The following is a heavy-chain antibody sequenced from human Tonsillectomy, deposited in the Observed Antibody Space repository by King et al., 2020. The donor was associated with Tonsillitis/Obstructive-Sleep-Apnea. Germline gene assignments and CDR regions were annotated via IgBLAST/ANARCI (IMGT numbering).Heavy chain of an antibody. CDR1: GFTLSNFW. Sequence: VQLVESGGGLVQPGGSLRLSCVASGFTLSNFWMTWVRQAPGKGLEWGANIKQDGSEKYYVDSVKGRFTISRDNAKNSPYLQMNSLRVEDMAGYFCARDRVDRSGYPYYMDVWGKGTTVTVSS. CDR3: ARDRVDRSGYPYYMDV. D-gene: IGHD6-19*01. CDR2: IKQDGSEK. V-gene: IGHV3-7*04. J-gene: IGHJ6*03.